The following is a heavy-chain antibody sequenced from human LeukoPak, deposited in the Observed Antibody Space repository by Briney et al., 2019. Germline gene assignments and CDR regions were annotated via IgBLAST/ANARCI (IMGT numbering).Heavy chain of an antibody. D-gene: IGHD1-26*01. J-gene: IGHJ4*02. V-gene: IGHV4-39*01. Sequence: SETLSLTCTVSGASISGSGYYWGWIRQPPGTGLEWTGSIYSSGSTYYNASLQSRVTISIETSKNQISLRLNSVTAADTAMYYCAKSGGYGLIDYWGQGTLVTVSS. CDR2: IYSSGST. CDR1: GASISGSGYY. CDR3: AKSGGYGLIDY.